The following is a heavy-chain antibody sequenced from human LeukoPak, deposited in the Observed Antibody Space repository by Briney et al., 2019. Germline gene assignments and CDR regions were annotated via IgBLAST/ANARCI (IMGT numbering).Heavy chain of an antibody. V-gene: IGHV4-59*01. CDR3: ASTSYDFWSGYSPLGY. CDR2: IYYSGST. D-gene: IGHD3-3*01. J-gene: IGHJ4*02. Sequence: KPSETLSLTCTVSGGSISSYYWSWIRQPPGKGLEWIGYIYYSGSTNYNPSLKSRVTISVDTSKNQFSLKLSSVTAADTAAYYCASTSYDFWSGYSPLGYWGQGTLVTVSS. CDR1: GGSISSYY.